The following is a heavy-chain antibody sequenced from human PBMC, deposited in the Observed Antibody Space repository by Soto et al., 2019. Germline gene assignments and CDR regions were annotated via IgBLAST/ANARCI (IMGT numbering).Heavy chain of an antibody. CDR3: ARPRDSGSYYYSFDS. V-gene: IGHV5-51*01. J-gene: IGHJ4*02. CDR2: IYPGDSDT. CDR1: GYSFTSYW. D-gene: IGHD1-26*01. Sequence: PGESLKISCKGSGYSFTSYWIGWVRQMPGKGLEWMGIIYPGDSDTRYSPSFQGQVTISADNSITTSSLQFSSLKTSDTATYFCARPRDSGSYYYSFDSWGQGTPVTVS.